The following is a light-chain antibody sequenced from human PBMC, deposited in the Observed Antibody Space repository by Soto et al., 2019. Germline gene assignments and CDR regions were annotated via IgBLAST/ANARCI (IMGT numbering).Light chain of an antibody. CDR3: QQYHRSSIT. J-gene: IGKJ5*01. CDR2: DAS. Sequence: DIQMTQSPSTLSASVGDRVTITCRASQSLNNWLAWYQQKPGKAPKLLIYDASTLERGVPSRFSGTGSGTEFTLTISSLQPDDFATYYCQQYHRSSITFGQGTLLEIK. CDR1: QSLNNW. V-gene: IGKV1-5*01.